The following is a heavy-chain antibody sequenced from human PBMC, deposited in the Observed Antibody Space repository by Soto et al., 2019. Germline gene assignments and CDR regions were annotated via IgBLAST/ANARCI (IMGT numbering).Heavy chain of an antibody. CDR3: ARRGSGSYSDY. CDR2: IYYSGRT. Sequence: QLQLQESGPGLVKPSETLSLTCTVSGGSISSSSYYWGWIRQPPGKGLEWIGSIYYSGRTYYNPSLKSRVTIPVDTSKNQFSLKLSSVTAADTAVYYCARRGSGSYSDYWGQGTLVTVSS. V-gene: IGHV4-39*01. CDR1: GGSISSSSYY. D-gene: IGHD3-10*01. J-gene: IGHJ4*02.